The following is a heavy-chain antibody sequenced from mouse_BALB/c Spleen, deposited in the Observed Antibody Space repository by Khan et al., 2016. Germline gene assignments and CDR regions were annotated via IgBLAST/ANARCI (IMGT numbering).Heavy chain of an antibody. J-gene: IGHJ2*01. D-gene: IGHD1-1*01. V-gene: IGHV1S53*02. CDR3: DYGSSCYFDY. CDR2: ISPGNGDI. Sequence: QVQLQQSDAELVKPGASVKISCTASGYTFTDHAIHWVKQKPEQGLEWIGYISPGNGDIKYNEKLKGKATLTADKSSSTPYMQLNRVTSEDSAVYFCDYGSSCYFDYWGEATTLTVAS. CDR1: GYTFTDHA.